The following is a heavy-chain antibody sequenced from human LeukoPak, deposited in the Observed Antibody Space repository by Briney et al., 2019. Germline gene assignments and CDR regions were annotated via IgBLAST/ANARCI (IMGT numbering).Heavy chain of an antibody. CDR1: GYTFTGYY. CDR3: ARDDRVAARDY. V-gene: IGHV1-18*04. CDR2: ISAYNGNT. Sequence: ASVKVSCKASGYTFTGYYMHWVRQAPGQGLEWMGWISAYNGNTNYAQKLQGRVTMTTDTSTSTAYMELRSLRSDDTAVYYCARDDRVAARDYWGQGTLVTVSS. J-gene: IGHJ4*02. D-gene: IGHD6-6*01.